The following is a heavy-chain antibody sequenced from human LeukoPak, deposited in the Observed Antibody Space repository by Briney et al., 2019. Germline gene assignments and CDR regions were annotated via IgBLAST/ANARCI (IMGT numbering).Heavy chain of an antibody. V-gene: IGHV4-31*03. D-gene: IGHD3-22*01. CDR3: ARATHYSASTGGPYMDV. CDR2: IYHAGST. Sequence: SETLSLTCTVSGGSISSGGYFWSWIRQHPGKGLEWIAHIYHAGSTHDNPSLRGRVAISLDTSANQFSLRLSSVTAADTVVYFCARATHYSASTGGPYMDVWGQGTTVTVSS. J-gene: IGHJ6*03. CDR1: GGSISSGGYF.